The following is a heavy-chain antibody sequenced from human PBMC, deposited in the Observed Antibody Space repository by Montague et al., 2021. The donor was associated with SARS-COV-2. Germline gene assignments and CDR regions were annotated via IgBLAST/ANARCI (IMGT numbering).Heavy chain of an antibody. CDR2: IYYTGNT. V-gene: IGHV4-59*12. CDR1: GGSISPYY. CDR3: ARFAYRLLFIASYYGMGV. D-gene: IGHD2-2*01. J-gene: IGHJ6*02. Sequence: SETLSLTCTVSGGSISPYYWTWIRQPPGKGLEWIGYIYYTGNTKYNPSLKSRVTISIDTSKNQFSLKLSSVTATDTAVYYCARFAYRLLFIASYYGMGVWGQGTTVTVSS.